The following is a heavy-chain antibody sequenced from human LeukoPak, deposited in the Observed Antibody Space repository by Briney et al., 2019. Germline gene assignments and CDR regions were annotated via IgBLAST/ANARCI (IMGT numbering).Heavy chain of an antibody. D-gene: IGHD2/OR15-2a*01. V-gene: IGHV4-39*01. CDR2: IYDSGNT. CDR3: ARHDCDSSRCSVNWFDP. J-gene: IGHJ5*02. Sequence: SETLSLTCTVSGVSMSSSPYYWGWIRQPPGKGLEWIGTIYDSGNTNYNPSLRSRLTISADTSRNQFSLKLSSVTAADTAVYYCARHDCDSSRCSVNWFDPWGQGTLVTVSS. CDR1: GVSMSSSPYY.